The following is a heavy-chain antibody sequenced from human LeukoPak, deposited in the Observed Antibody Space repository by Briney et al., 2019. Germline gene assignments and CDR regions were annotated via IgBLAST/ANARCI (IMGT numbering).Heavy chain of an antibody. J-gene: IGHJ5*02. Sequence: SETLSLTCTVSGGSISSGGYYWSWIRQHPGKGLEWIGYIYYSGSTYSNSSLKSRATISVDTSKNKCSLNLSSVTAADTAVYYCARYCSSTNCYKGGFDPWGQGTLVTVSS. CDR2: IYYSGST. CDR3: ARYCSSTNCYKGGFDP. V-gene: IGHV4-31*03. CDR1: GGSISSGGYY. D-gene: IGHD2-2*02.